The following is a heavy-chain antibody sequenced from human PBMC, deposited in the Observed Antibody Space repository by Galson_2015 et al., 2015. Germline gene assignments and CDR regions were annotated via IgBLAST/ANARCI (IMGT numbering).Heavy chain of an antibody. Sequence: SLRLSCAASGFTFSSYWMHWVRQAPGKGLVWVSRINSDGSTTSYADSVRGRFTISRDNAKNTLYLQMDSLRADDTAVYYCTRDSAVAGSNWFDPWGQGTLVTVSS. J-gene: IGHJ5*02. V-gene: IGHV3-74*01. CDR3: TRDSAVAGSNWFDP. CDR2: INSDGSTT. CDR1: GFTFSSYW. D-gene: IGHD6-19*01.